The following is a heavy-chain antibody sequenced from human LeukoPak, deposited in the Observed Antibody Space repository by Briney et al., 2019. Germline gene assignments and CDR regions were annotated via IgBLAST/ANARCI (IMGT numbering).Heavy chain of an antibody. CDR3: AREGGLYYDFWSGYFDP. CDR1: GGSISNYY. D-gene: IGHD3-3*01. CDR2: IYNSRST. Sequence: PSETLSLTCTVSGGSISNYYWTWIRQPPGKGLEWIGYIYNSRSTNYNPSLRSRVTISVDTSKNQFSLKLSSVTAADTAVYYCAREGGLYYDFWSGYFDPWGQGTLVTVSS. J-gene: IGHJ5*02. V-gene: IGHV4-59*12.